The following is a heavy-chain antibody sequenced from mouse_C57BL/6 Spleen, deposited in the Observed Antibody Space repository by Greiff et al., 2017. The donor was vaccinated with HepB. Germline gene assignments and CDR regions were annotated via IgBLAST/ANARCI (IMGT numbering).Heavy chain of an antibody. Sequence: EVKLVESGAELVRPGASVKLSCTASGFNIKDYYMHWVKQRPEQGLEWIGRIDPEDGDTEYAPKFQGKATMTADTSSNTAYLQLSSLTSEDTAVYYCTRGTTVVAGGYFDYWGQGTTLTVSS. J-gene: IGHJ2*01. CDR1: GFNIKDYY. V-gene: IGHV14-1*01. CDR3: TRGTTVVAGGYFDY. D-gene: IGHD1-1*01. CDR2: IDPEDGDT.